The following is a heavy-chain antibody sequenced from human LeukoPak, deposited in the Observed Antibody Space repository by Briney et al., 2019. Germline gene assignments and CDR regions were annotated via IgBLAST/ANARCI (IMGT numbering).Heavy chain of an antibody. CDR1: GFSVSVNY. V-gene: IGHV3-53*01. CDR3: ANSVVRWELLAY. J-gene: IGHJ4*02. Sequence: PGGSLRLSCEISGFSVSVNYINWVRQAPGKGLEWVSVIHTDGTKYYGDSVKGRFIISRDESKNTVYLQMNSLRAEDTAVYYCANSVVRWELLAYWGQGTLVTVSS. D-gene: IGHD1-26*01. CDR2: IHTDGTK.